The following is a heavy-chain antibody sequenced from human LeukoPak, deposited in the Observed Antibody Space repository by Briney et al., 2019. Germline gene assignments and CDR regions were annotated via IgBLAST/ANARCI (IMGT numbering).Heavy chain of an antibody. CDR1: GITFSNLG. J-gene: IGHJ6*03. Sequence: PGGSLRLSCEASGITFSNLGIHWVRQAPGKGLEWVTFIRHDGNREYYADSVKGRFTISRDNAKNSLYLQMNSLRAEDTAVYYCARNGAPVVTAITPYYYYMDVWGKGTTVTVSS. CDR3: ARNGAPVVTAITPYYYYMDV. V-gene: IGHV3-30*02. D-gene: IGHD2-21*02. CDR2: IRHDGNRE.